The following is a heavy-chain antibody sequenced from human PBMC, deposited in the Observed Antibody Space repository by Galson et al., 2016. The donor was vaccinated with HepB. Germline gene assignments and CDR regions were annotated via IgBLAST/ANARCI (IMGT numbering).Heavy chain of an antibody. CDR3: TTLTYYYDTSGSSLIIDY. D-gene: IGHD3-22*01. CDR2: IKSKTDGGTR. J-gene: IGHJ4*02. V-gene: IGHV3-15*01. CDR1: GFTFSNAW. Sequence: SLRLSCAVSGFTFSNAWMSWVRQAPGKGLEWVGRIKSKTDGGTRDYAAPVKGRFTISRDDSKNTLYLQMNSLKTEDTALYYCTTLTYYYDTSGSSLIIDYWGQGTLVTVSS.